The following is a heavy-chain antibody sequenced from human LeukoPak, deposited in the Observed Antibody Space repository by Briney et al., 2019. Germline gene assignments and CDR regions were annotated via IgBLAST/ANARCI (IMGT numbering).Heavy chain of an antibody. CDR1: GGSISSSSYY. D-gene: IGHD6-19*01. J-gene: IGHJ4*02. CDR3: ARPQYGSVTPFDY. Sequence: PSETLSLTCTLSGGSISSSSYYWGWIRQPPGKGLEWIGSIYYSGSTYYNPSLKSRVTISVDTSKNQFSLKLSSVTAADTAVYYCARPQYGSVTPFDYWGQGTLVTVSS. V-gene: IGHV4-39*07. CDR2: IYYSGST.